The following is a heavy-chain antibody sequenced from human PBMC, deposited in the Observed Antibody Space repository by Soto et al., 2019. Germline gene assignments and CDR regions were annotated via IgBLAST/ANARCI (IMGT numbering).Heavy chain of an antibody. J-gene: IGHJ4*02. D-gene: IGHD4-4*01. Sequence: SGTLSLTCTFFGGSISIRLYYWDWIRQPPGKGLEWIGNIYFSGSTYYNPSLRSRVSISVDTSNNQFSLELSSVTAADTAVYFCGRHSRADYSHGGSVIPESWVPVSLV. CDR1: GGSISIRLYY. CDR3: GRHSRADYSHGGSVIPES. V-gene: IGHV4-39*01. CDR2: IYFSGST.